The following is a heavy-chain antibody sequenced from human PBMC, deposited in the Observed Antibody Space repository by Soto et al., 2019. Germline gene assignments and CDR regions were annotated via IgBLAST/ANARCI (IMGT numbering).Heavy chain of an antibody. CDR2: ISSGGSTT. Sequence: GGSLRLSCAASGFTFSDYYMHWIRQAPGKGLVWVSCISSGGSTTYYADSVKGRFTISRDNAKNSLYLQMNSLRAEDTAVYYCAREGGPDDYGVDYWGQGTLVTVSS. D-gene: IGHD4-17*01. CDR1: GFTFSDYY. V-gene: IGHV3-11*01. J-gene: IGHJ4*02. CDR3: AREGGPDDYGVDY.